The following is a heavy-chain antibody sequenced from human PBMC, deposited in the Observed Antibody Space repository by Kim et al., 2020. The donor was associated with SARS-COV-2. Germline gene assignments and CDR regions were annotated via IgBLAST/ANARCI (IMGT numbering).Heavy chain of an antibody. CDR1: GGSISSSSYY. Sequence: SETLSLTCTVSGGSISSSSYYWGWIRQPPGKGLEWIGSIYYSGSTYYNPSLKSRVTISVDTSKNQFSLKLSSVTAADTAVYYCARSGKWSARFLDRAVRGHYGMDVWGPGTTVTVSS. J-gene: IGHJ6*02. CDR2: IYYSGST. D-gene: IGHD3-3*01. V-gene: IGHV4-39*01. CDR3: ARSGKWSARFLDRAVRGHYGMDV.